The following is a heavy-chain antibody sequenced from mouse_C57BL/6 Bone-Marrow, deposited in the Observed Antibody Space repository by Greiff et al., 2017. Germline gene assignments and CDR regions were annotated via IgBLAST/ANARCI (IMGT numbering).Heavy chain of an antibody. J-gene: IGHJ2*01. D-gene: IGHD3-3*01. V-gene: IGHV1-81*01. CDR1: GYTFTSYG. CDR3: ARGGPPFDY. CDR2: IYPRSGNT. Sequence: VQLQQSGAELARPGASVKLSCKASGYTFTSYGISWVKQRTGQGLVWIGEIYPRSGNTYYNEKFKGKATLTADKSSSTAYMELRSLTSEDSAVYFCARGGPPFDYWGQGTTLTVSS.